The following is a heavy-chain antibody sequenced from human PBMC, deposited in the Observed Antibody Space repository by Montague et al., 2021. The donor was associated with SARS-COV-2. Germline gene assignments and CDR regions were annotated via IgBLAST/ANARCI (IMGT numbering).Heavy chain of an antibody. CDR2: IFSSGST. CDR1: GASINSNRHF. D-gene: IGHD3-22*01. J-gene: IGHJ3*01. V-gene: IGHV4-39*02. Sequence: SETLSLTCTVSGASINSNRHFWGWIRQAPGKGLEWIGSIFSSGSTYYNPSLKTRVSISVDPSGNRLSLKLTSVTATDTAMYFCARAESYDSCGFLNDPFDAWGQGTMVTVSS. CDR3: ARAESYDSCGFLNDPFDA.